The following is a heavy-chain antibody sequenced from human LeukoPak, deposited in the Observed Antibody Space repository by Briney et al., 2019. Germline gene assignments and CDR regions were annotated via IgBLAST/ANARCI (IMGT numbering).Heavy chain of an antibody. CDR2: IYCSGIT. CDR3: ARVVGGVGDAFDI. CDR1: GGSISSFY. V-gene: IGHV4-59*01. J-gene: IGHJ3*02. D-gene: IGHD3-16*01. Sequence: PSETLSLTCTVSGGSISSFYWSWIRQPPGKGLEWIGYIYCSGITNYNPSLQSRVTISVDTSKNQFSLNLSSGTAADTAVYFSARVVGGVGDAFDIWGQGTMVTVSS.